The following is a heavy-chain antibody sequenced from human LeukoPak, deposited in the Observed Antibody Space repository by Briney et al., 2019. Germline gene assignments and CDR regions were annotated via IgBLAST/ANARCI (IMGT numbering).Heavy chain of an antibody. V-gene: IGHV4-39*07. CDR1: GGSISSSSYY. Sequence: PSETLSLTCTVSGGSISSSSYYWGWIRQPPGKGLEWIGSIYYSGSTYYNPSLKSRVTISVDTSKNQFSLKLSSVTAADTAVYYCARGRITIFGVVAYYMDVWGKGTTVTVSS. CDR3: ARGRITIFGVVAYYMDV. J-gene: IGHJ6*03. CDR2: IYYSGST. D-gene: IGHD3-3*01.